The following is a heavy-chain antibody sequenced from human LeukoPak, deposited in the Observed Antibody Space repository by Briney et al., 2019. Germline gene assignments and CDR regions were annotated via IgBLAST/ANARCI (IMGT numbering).Heavy chain of an antibody. V-gene: IGHV3-30*03. D-gene: IGHD1-26*01. Sequence: GGSLRLSCAASGFNFAAYGIHWVRQSPGKGLEWVAAISYDGSLKYYADSVKGRLTISRDNSKNTLYLQMNSLRRDDTAVYYCAGDRGSYRHDAFDYWGQGTMVTISS. J-gene: IGHJ3*01. CDR1: GFNFAAYG. CDR3: AGDRGSYRHDAFDY. CDR2: ISYDGSLK.